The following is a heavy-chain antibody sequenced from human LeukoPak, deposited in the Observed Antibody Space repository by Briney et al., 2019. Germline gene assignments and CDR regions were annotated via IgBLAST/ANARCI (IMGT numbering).Heavy chain of an antibody. V-gene: IGHV3-53*01. J-gene: IGHJ4*02. CDR1: GFTFSSYS. CDR3: ARDSQQQLFDY. CDR2: IYSGGST. Sequence: GGSLRLSCAASGFTFSSYSMNWVRQAPGKGLEWVSVIYSGGSTYCADSVKGRFTISRDNSKNTLYLQMNSLRAEDTAVYYCARDSQQQLFDYWGQGTLVTVSS. D-gene: IGHD6-13*01.